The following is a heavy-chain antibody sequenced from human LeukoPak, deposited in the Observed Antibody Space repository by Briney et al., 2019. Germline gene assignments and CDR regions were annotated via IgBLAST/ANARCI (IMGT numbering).Heavy chain of an antibody. CDR2: ISGSGGST. Sequence: PGGSLRLSCAASGFTFSSYAMSWVRQAPGKGLEWVSAISGSGGSTYYADSVKGRFTISRDNSKNTLYLQMNSLRAEDTAVYYCAKVAGELRFLEWPTYYYYYGMDVWGQGTTVTVSS. V-gene: IGHV3-23*01. CDR3: AKVAGELRFLEWPTYYYYYGMDV. D-gene: IGHD3-3*01. CDR1: GFTFSSYA. J-gene: IGHJ6*02.